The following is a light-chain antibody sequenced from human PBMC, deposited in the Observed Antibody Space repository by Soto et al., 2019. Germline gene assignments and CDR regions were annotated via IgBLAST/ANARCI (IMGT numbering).Light chain of an antibody. Sequence: EIVMTQSPATLPVSPGERATLSCRASQSVTTNLAWYQHKPGQAPRLLIYGASTRATGIPVRFSGSGSGTELTLAISSLKYEDFEVYYCQQYDDWWTFGQATKVDIK. V-gene: IGKV3-15*01. CDR2: GAS. CDR3: QQYDDWWT. CDR1: QSVTTN. J-gene: IGKJ1*01.